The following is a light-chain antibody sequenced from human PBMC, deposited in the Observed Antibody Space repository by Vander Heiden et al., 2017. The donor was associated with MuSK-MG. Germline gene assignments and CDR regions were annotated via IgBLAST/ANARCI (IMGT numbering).Light chain of an antibody. CDR2: AAS. J-gene: IGKJ2*01. CDR3: QHSYITQT. CDR1: QSISSY. V-gene: IGKV1-39*01. Sequence: IQVTQSPSSPAASVGDRVTITCRASQSISSYLIWYWQKPGKAPKLLIYAASSLQSGVPSRFCGSGSSTEFTLTISSLHPEDFATYYWQHSYITQTFGQGTKLEIK.